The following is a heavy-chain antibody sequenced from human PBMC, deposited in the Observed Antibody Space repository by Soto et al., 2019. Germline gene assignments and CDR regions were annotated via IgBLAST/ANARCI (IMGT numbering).Heavy chain of an antibody. Sequence: VASVKVSCKASGYTSTSYAMHWVRQAPGQRLEWMGWINAGNGNTKYSQKFQGRVTITRDTSASTAYMELSSLRSEDTAVYYCARDQSTYYDCWSGYYLGWFDPWGQGTRVTVSS. CDR1: GYTSTSYA. CDR2: INAGNGNT. J-gene: IGHJ5*02. D-gene: IGHD3-3*01. V-gene: IGHV1-3*01. CDR3: ARDQSTYYDCWSGYYLGWFDP.